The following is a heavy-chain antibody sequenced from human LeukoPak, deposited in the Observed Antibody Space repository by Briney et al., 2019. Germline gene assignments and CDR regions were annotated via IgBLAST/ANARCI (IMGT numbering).Heavy chain of an antibody. CDR2: IKQDGSKK. CDR3: TRVGYIDEGIDY. V-gene: IGHV3-7*04. CDR1: GFTFSNYW. D-gene: IGHD5-24*01. J-gene: IGHJ4*02. Sequence: GGSLRLSCAASGFTFSNYWMSWVRQAPGKGLEWVANIKQDGSKKSYVDSVKGRFTISRDNAKNSLYLQMNSLRAEDTAIYYCTRVGYIDEGIDYWGQGTLVTVSS.